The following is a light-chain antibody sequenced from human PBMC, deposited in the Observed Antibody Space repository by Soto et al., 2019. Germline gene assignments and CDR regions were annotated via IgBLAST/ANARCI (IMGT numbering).Light chain of an antibody. V-gene: IGKV1-5*03. Sequence: DIQMTQSPSTLSASVGDRVTITCRASQSISSWLAWYQQRPGKAPKVLIYKASTLESGVPPRFNGSGSGTEFALTISSLQPDDFATYYCQHYNTYSYTFGQGTKLEIK. J-gene: IGKJ2*01. CDR3: QHYNTYSYT. CDR2: KAS. CDR1: QSISSW.